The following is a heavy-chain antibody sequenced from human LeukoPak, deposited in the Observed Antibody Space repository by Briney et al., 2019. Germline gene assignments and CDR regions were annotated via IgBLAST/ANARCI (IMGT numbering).Heavy chain of an antibody. Sequence: GESLKIFCKASGYRFTTYWIGWVRQMPGKGLEWMGIIYPGDSDTRYSPSFEGQVTISADKSITTAYLQWSSLKAADNTMYYCARQITDQSSGYDSIDYWGQGTLVTVSS. CDR3: ARQITDQSSGYDSIDY. D-gene: IGHD5-12*01. J-gene: IGHJ4*02. CDR1: GYRFTTYW. V-gene: IGHV5-51*01. CDR2: IYPGDSDT.